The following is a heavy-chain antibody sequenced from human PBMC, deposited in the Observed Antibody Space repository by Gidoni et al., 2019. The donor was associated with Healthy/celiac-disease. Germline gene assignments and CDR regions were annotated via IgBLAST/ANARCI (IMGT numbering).Heavy chain of an antibody. Sequence: QVQLVESGGGVVQPGRSLRRSCAASGFTFSSYAMHWVRQAPGKGLEWVAVISYDGSNKYYADSVKGRFTISRDNSKNTLYLQMNSLRAEDTAVYYCARAGGLSRGGYFDYWGQGTLVTVSS. CDR2: ISYDGSNK. J-gene: IGHJ4*02. V-gene: IGHV3-30-3*01. D-gene: IGHD5-12*01. CDR3: ARAGGLSRGGYFDY. CDR1: GFTFSSYA.